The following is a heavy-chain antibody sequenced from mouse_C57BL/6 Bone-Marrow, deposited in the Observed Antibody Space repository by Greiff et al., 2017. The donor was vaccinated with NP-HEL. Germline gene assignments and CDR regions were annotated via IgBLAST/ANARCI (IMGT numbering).Heavy chain of an antibody. CDR2: IYPRSGNT. Sequence: QVQLQQSGAELARPGASVKLSCKASGYTFTSYGISWVKQRTGQGLEWIGEIYPRSGNTYYNEKFTGKATLTADKSSSTAYMELRSLTSEDSAVYFCAREGITTVVENYAMDYWGQGTSVTVSS. CDR3: AREGITTVVENYAMDY. CDR1: GYTFTSYG. D-gene: IGHD1-1*01. J-gene: IGHJ4*01. V-gene: IGHV1-81*01.